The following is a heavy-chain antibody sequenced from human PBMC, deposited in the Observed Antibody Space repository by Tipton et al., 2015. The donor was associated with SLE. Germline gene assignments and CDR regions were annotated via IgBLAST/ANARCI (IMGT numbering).Heavy chain of an antibody. CDR3: ARLSLPAVTGAFDI. Sequence: TLSLTCTVSGGSISSYYWSWIRQPPGKGLEWIGYIYYSGSTNYNPSLKSRVTISLDTSKNQFSLKLNSVTAADTAMYYCARLSLPAVTGAFDIWGQGTMVTVSS. D-gene: IGHD6-13*01. V-gene: IGHV4-59*08. J-gene: IGHJ3*02. CDR2: IYYSGST. CDR1: GGSISSYY.